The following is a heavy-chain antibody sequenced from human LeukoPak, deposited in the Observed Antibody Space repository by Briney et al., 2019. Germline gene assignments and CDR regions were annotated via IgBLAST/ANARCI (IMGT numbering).Heavy chain of an antibody. V-gene: IGHV4-61*02. Sequence: SETLSLTCTVSGGSISSGSYSWSWIRQPAGKGLEWIGRIYTSGSTNYNPSLKSRVTISVDTSKNQFSLKLSSVTAADTAVYYCARAYPIVYWGQGTLVTVSS. CDR3: ARAYPIVY. CDR2: IYTSGST. CDR1: GGSISSGSYS. J-gene: IGHJ4*02. D-gene: IGHD1-26*01.